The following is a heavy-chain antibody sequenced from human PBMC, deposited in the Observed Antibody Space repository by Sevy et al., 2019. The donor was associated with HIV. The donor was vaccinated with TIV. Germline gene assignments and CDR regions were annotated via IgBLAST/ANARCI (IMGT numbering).Heavy chain of an antibody. CDR2: ISYDGSNK. CDR3: AKDVYCSSTSCSYSSDAFDI. J-gene: IGHJ3*02. V-gene: IGHV3-30-3*01. Sequence: GGSLRLSCAASHYTFSSYTMHWVRQAPGKGLEWVALISYDGSNKNYADSVKGRFTISRDNSKNTLYLQMNSLRAEDTAVYYCAKDVYCSSTSCSYSSDAFDIWGQGTMVTVSS. CDR1: HYTFSSYT. D-gene: IGHD2-2*01.